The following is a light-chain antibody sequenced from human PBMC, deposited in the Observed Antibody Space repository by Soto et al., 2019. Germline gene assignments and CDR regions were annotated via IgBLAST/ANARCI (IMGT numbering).Light chain of an antibody. V-gene: IGKV1-5*01. Sequence: DIQMTQSPSTLSAFVGDRVTITCRASQSIGRWLAWYQQKPWKAPKLLIYDASSLESGVPSRFSGSGSGTEFTLTISSLQPDDFATYYCQQYNTYSPERTFGQGTKVEVK. J-gene: IGKJ1*01. CDR3: QQYNTYSPERT. CDR1: QSIGRW. CDR2: DAS.